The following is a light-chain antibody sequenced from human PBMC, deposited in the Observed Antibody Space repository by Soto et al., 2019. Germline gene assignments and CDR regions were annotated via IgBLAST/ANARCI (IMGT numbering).Light chain of an antibody. V-gene: IGKV1-33*01. CDR3: QQYENPPIT. CDR1: QDISNY. J-gene: IGKJ5*01. Sequence: DIQMTQSPSSLSASVENRVTITCQASQDISNYLNWYQQKPGKAPKLLIFDAFSLETGVLSRFSGSGSVTDFTFPISSLQPEDIATYYCQQYENPPITFCQGTRLEIK. CDR2: DAF.